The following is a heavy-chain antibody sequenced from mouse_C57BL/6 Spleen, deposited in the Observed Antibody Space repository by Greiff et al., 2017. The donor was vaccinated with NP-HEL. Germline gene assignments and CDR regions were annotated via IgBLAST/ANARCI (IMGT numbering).Heavy chain of an antibody. CDR3: ASLREGYFDV. D-gene: IGHD1-1*01. CDR1: GYAFSSYW. Sequence: QVQLKESGAELVKPGASVKISCKASGYAFSSYWMNWVKQRPGKGLEWIGQIYPGDGDTNYNGKFKGKATLTADKSSSTAYMQLSSLTSEDSAVYFCASLREGYFDVWGTGTTVTVSS. CDR2: IYPGDGDT. J-gene: IGHJ1*03. V-gene: IGHV1-80*01.